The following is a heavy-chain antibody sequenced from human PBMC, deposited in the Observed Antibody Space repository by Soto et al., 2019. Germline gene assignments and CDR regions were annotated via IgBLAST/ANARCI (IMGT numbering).Heavy chain of an antibody. Sequence: PSETLSLTCAVYSGSFSGYYWSWIRQPPGKGLEWIGEIYHGLSIVYNPSLKSRVTISGDSSKNQFSLKLSSVTAADTAVYYCARHGGCYFDYWGQGTLVTVSS. CDR1: SGSFSGYY. CDR2: IYHGLSI. V-gene: IGHV4-34*01. CDR3: ARHGGCYFDY. J-gene: IGHJ4*02. D-gene: IGHD3-16*01.